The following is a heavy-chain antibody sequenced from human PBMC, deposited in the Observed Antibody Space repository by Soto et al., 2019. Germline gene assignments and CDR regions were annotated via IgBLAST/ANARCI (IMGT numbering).Heavy chain of an antibody. CDR1: GYSFTDYW. D-gene: IGHD3-10*01. CDR2: IYPTDSST. Sequence: VESLKISCKVSGYSFTDYWISWVRLIPWKGLEWMGRIYPTDSSTNYSPSFQGHVTMSVDRSIDTAYLHWSNLKASDTAVYYCARKYYYGPGHYLSACELWGKGKMVTVSS. V-gene: IGHV5-10-1*01. J-gene: IGHJ3*01. CDR3: ARKYYYGPGHYLSACEL.